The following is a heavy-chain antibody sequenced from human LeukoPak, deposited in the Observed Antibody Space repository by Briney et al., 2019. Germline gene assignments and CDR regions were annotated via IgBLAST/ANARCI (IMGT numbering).Heavy chain of an antibody. CDR3: AKGNSGSYFTNFDY. D-gene: IGHD1-26*01. CDR1: GFTFNIYG. CDR2: ISYDEMYQ. Sequence: GRSLRLSCAASGFTFNIYGMHWVRQAPGKGLEWVAGISYDEMYQYYADSVKGRFTISRDNSKNTLFLQMNSLRAEDTAVYYCAKGNSGSYFTNFDYWGQGTLVTISS. V-gene: IGHV3-30*18. J-gene: IGHJ4*02.